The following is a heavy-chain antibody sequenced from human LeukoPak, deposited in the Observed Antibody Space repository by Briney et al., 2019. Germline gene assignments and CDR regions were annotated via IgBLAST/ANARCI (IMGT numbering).Heavy chain of an antibody. V-gene: IGHV3-7*03. CDR3: ATSYDMGWLIGY. J-gene: IGHJ4*02. Sequence: GGSLRLSCAASGFTFSNAWMNWVRQVPGQGLEWVANIKQDGSEKFYVASVKGRFTISRDNGKSSLYLQMNSLRAEDTALYYCATSYDMGWLIGYWGQGTLVTVSS. D-gene: IGHD3/OR15-3a*01. CDR1: GFTFSNAW. CDR2: IKQDGSEK.